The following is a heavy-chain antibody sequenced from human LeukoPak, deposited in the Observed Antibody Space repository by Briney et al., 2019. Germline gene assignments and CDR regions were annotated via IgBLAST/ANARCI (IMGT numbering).Heavy chain of an antibody. J-gene: IGHJ6*02. D-gene: IGHD3-3*01. Sequence: PGGSLRLSCAASGFTFSSYSMNWVRQAPGKGLEWVSYISSSSSTIYYADSVKGRFTISRDNAKNSLYLQVNSLRDEDTAVYYCARDIVEYDFWSGSSVGMDVWGQGTTVTVSS. CDR1: GFTFSSYS. CDR3: ARDIVEYDFWSGSSVGMDV. V-gene: IGHV3-48*02. CDR2: ISSSSSTI.